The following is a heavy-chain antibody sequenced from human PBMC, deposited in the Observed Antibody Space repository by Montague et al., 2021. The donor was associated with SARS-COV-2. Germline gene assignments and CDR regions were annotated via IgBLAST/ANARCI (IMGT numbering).Heavy chain of an antibody. Sequence: SLRLSCAASGFTFSSYSMNWVRQAPGKGLEWVSSISSSSSYIYYADSVKGRLTISRDNAKNSLYLQMNSLRAEDTAVYYCARVGGMEYCSGGNCYLDYWGQGTLVTVSS. J-gene: IGHJ4*02. CDR1: GFTFSSYS. CDR3: ARVGGMEYCSGGNCYLDY. CDR2: ISSSSSYI. V-gene: IGHV3-21*01. D-gene: IGHD2-15*01.